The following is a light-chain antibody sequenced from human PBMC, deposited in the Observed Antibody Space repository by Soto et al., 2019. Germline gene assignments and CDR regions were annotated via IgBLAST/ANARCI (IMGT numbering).Light chain of an antibody. J-gene: IGKJ4*01. CDR1: QTISSTF. V-gene: IGKV3-20*01. CDR3: QQFGSSPT. CDR2: GAS. Sequence: EIVLTQSPGTLSLSPGERATLLCRASQTISSTFLAWYQQKPGQAPRLLFYGASSRATGIPDRFSGSGSGTDFTLTISRLEPEDFAVYYCQQFGSSPTFGGGTKVEIK.